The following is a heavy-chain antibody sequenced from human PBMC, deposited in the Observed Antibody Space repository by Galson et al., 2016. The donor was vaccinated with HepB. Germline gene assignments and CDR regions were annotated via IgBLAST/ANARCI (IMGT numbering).Heavy chain of an antibody. D-gene: IGHD6-19*01. CDR3: ARGVHTSVPGDNWFDP. J-gene: IGHJ5*02. V-gene: IGHV4-34*01. CDR1: SGSFSAYF. Sequence: SETLSLTCAVNSGSFSAYFWSWIRQPPGKGLEWIGEIHHSGTTKYNPSLESRVTISLDTSKNQLSLKLTSVTAADMSVYYCARGVHTSVPGDNWFDPWSQGTLVTVSS. CDR2: IHHSGTT.